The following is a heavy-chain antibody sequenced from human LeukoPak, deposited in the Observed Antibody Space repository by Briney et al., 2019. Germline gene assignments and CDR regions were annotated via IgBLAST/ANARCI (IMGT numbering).Heavy chain of an antibody. CDR3: VRGLASSGYYGRSY. CDR2: INPNSGGT. Sequence: ASVKVSCKSSGYTFTGYYMHWVRQAPGQGLEWMGWINPNSGGTNYAQKFQGRVTMTRDTSISTAYMELSRLRSDDTAVYYCVRGLASSGYYGRSYWGQGTLVTVSS. J-gene: IGHJ4*02. V-gene: IGHV1-2*02. D-gene: IGHD3-22*01. CDR1: GYTFTGYY.